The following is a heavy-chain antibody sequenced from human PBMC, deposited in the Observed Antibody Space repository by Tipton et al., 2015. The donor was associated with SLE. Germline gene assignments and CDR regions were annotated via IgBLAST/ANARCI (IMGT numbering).Heavy chain of an antibody. V-gene: IGHV1-69*09. Sequence: QLVQSGPEVKKPGSSVKVSCKASGGTFSSHTINWVRQAPGQGLEWMGRIIPILGKTNYAQKFQGRVAIIADKSTSTAYMELSSLRSEDTAVYYCARTSWGTAMVDYWGQGTLVTVSP. D-gene: IGHD5-18*01. CDR2: IIPILGKT. CDR3: ARTSWGTAMVDY. CDR1: GGTFSSHT. J-gene: IGHJ4*02.